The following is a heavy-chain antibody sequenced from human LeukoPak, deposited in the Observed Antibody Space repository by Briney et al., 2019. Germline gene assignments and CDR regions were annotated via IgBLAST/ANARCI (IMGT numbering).Heavy chain of an antibody. J-gene: IGHJ3*02. D-gene: IGHD6-13*01. CDR1: GGSISSSSYY. V-gene: IGHV4-39*01. Sequence: SETLSLTCTVSGGSISSSSYYWGWIRQPPGKGLEWIGSIYYSGSTYYNPSLKSRVTISVDTSKNQFSLKLSSVTAADTAVYYCARRQQQLWYGAFDIWGQGTMVTVSS. CDR2: IYYSGST. CDR3: ARRQQQLWYGAFDI.